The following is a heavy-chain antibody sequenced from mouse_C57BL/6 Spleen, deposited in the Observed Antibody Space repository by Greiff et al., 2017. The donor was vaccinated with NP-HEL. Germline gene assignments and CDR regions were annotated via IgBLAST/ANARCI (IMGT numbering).Heavy chain of an antibody. CDR2: INPNNGGT. V-gene: IGHV1-18*01. CDR1: GYTFTDYN. J-gene: IGHJ2*01. Sequence: EVQLQQSGPELVKPGASVKIPCKASGYTFTDYNMDWVKQSNGKSLEWIGDINPNNGGTIYNQKFKGKATLTVDKSSSTAYMELRRLTSEDTAVYYCARSGYSNYAFDYWGQGTTLTVSS. CDR3: ARSGYSNYAFDY. D-gene: IGHD2-5*01.